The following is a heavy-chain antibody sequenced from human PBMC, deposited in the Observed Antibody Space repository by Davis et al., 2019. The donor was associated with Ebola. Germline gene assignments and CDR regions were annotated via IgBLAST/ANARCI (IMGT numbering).Heavy chain of an antibody. CDR2: IWYDGSNK. V-gene: IGHV3-33*08. D-gene: IGHD2-15*01. CDR1: GFTFSSYA. Sequence: GESLKISCAASGFTFSSYAMHWVRQAPGKGPEWVAVIWYDGSNKYYADSVKGRFTISRDNSKNTLYLQMNSLRAEDTAVYYCARVYCSGGSCYRYYGMDVWGQGTTVTVSS. CDR3: ARVYCSGGSCYRYYGMDV. J-gene: IGHJ6*02.